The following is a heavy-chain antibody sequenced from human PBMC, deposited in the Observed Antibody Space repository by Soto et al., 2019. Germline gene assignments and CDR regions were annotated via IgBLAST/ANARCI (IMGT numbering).Heavy chain of an antibody. J-gene: IGHJ4*02. Sequence: PSETLSLTCTVSGGSISSYYWSWIRQPPGKGLEWIGYIYYSGSTNYNPSLKSRVTISVDTSKNQFSLKLSSVTAADTAVYYCARLQRGGDWDFDYWGQGTLVTVSS. CDR1: GGSISSYY. CDR3: ARLQRGGDWDFDY. V-gene: IGHV4-59*08. CDR2: IYYSGST. D-gene: IGHD2-21*01.